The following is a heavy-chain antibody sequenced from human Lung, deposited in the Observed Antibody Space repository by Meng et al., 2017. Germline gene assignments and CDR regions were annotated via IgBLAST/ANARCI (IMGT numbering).Heavy chain of an antibody. J-gene: IGHJ4*02. D-gene: IGHD4-17*01. CDR3: ARNNYGDYYFDY. CDR2: ISYDGSNQ. V-gene: IGHV3-30*01. Sequence: QLQLVESGGGVVQPGRSLRLSFAASGFTFSRNAMHWVRQAPGKGLEWVAAISYDGSNQHYADSVKGRFTISRDNSENTLYLQMNSLRAEDTAVYYCARNNYGDYYFDYWGQGTLVTVSS. CDR1: GFTFSRNA.